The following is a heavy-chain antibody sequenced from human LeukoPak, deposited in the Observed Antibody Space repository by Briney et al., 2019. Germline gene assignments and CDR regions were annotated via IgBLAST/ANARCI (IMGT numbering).Heavy chain of an antibody. Sequence: PSETLSLTCAVYGGSFSSYYWGWIRQPPGKGLEWIGSIYYSGSTYYNPSLKSRVTISVDTSKNQFSLKLSSVTAADTAVYYCARQALELNAFDIWGQGTMVTVSS. J-gene: IGHJ3*02. CDR1: GGSFSSYY. CDR3: ARQALELNAFDI. V-gene: IGHV4-39*01. D-gene: IGHD1-7*01. CDR2: IYYSGST.